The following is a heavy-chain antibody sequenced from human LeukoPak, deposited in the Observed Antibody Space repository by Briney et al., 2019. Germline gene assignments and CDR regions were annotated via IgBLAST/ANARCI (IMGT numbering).Heavy chain of an antibody. D-gene: IGHD6-19*01. CDR3: ARDPTGYSSGWTYFDY. CDR1: GFTFSFYN. J-gene: IGHJ4*02. V-gene: IGHV3-48*04. Sequence: GGSLRLSCAASGFTFSFYNMNWVRQAPGEGLEWVSYISSSTSTIYYADSVKGRFTISRDNAKNSLYLQMNSLRAEDTAVYYCARDPTGYSSGWTYFDYWGQGTLVTVSS. CDR2: ISSSTSTI.